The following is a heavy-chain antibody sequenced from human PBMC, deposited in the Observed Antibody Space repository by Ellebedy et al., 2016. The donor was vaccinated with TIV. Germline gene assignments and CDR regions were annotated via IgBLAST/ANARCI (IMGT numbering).Heavy chain of an antibody. CDR1: GFSFSTHS. CDR2: LTSDTRTI. J-gene: IGHJ4*02. V-gene: IGHV3-48*04. Sequence: GESLKISCAASGFSFSTHSMHWVRQAPGDGLQWVAYLTSDTRTISYADSVKGRFTISRDNAKNSVSLQMNSLRGDDTAIYYWARSVEGRFDYWGQGTPVTVSS. D-gene: IGHD6-19*01. CDR3: ARSVEGRFDY.